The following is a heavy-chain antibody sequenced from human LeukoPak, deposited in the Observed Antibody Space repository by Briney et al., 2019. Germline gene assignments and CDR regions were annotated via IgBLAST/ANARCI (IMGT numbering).Heavy chain of an antibody. CDR1: GGSIGRYY. D-gene: IGHD5-24*01. Sequence: KASETLSLTCTVSGGSIGRYYWSWIRQPPGKGLEWIAYIFFSGTTKYNPSLESRVTISVDTSKNQFSLDLTSVTAADTALYYCARGGDGYNYADYWGPGTLVTVSS. CDR3: ARGGDGYNYADY. CDR2: IFFSGTT. V-gene: IGHV4-59*01. J-gene: IGHJ4*02.